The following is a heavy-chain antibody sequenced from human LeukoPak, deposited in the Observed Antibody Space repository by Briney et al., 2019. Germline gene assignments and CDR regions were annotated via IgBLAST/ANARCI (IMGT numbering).Heavy chain of an antibody. CDR1: GFSFSSYA. Sequence: PGGSLRLSCTDSGFSFSSYAMHWVRQSPGKGLEWVAVTSNHGNDGFYADSVKGRFTISRDNSKKTLYLQMDSLRPEDTGVYYCTRARGAMNDFDYWGQGTLVTVSS. J-gene: IGHJ4*02. CDR3: TRARGAMNDFDY. D-gene: IGHD2-2*01. V-gene: IGHV3-30*01. CDR2: TSNHGNDG.